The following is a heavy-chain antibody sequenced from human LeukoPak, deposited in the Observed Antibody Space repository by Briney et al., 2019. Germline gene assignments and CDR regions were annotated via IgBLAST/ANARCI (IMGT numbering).Heavy chain of an antibody. V-gene: IGHV4-61*01. CDR1: GGSVSSGSYY. CDR3: ARALTTPTH. CDR2: IYYSGST. D-gene: IGHD4-17*01. J-gene: IGHJ1*01. Sequence: SETLSLTCTVSGGSVSSGSYYWSWIRQPPGKGLEWIGYIYYSGSTNYNPSLKSRVTISVDTSKNQFSLKLSSVTAADTAVYYCARALTTPTHWGQGTPVTVSS.